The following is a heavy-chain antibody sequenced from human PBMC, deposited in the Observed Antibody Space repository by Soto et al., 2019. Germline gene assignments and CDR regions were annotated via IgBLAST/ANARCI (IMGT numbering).Heavy chain of an antibody. CDR3: ARKAYCGGDCLVTGAFDI. D-gene: IGHD2-21*02. CDR2: ISAYNGNT. J-gene: IGHJ3*02. V-gene: IGHV1-18*01. Sequence: QVQLVQSGAEVKKPGASVKVSCKASGYTFTSYGISWVRQAPGQGLEWMGWISAYNGNTNYAQKLQGRVIMTTDTSTSTAYMELRSLRSDDTAVYYCARKAYCGGDCLVTGAFDIWGQGTMVTVSS. CDR1: GYTFTSYG.